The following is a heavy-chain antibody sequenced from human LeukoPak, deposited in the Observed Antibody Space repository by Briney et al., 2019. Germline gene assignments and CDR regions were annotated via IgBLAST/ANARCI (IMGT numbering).Heavy chain of an antibody. CDR2: FSSKKNYI. Sequence: PGGSLRLSCAASGFIFSTYSMNWVRQAPGKGLEWVSSFSSKKNYIYYAASVEGRFTISRDDAKNSLYLQMNRLRAEDTAVYYCVREPSGELYRHLDSWGQGTLVIVSS. D-gene: IGHD1-26*01. V-gene: IGHV3-21*06. J-gene: IGHJ4*02. CDR3: VREPSGELYRHLDS. CDR1: GFIFSTYS.